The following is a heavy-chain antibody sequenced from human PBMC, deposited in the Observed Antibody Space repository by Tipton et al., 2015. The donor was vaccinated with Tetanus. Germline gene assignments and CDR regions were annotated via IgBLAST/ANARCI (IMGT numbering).Heavy chain of an antibody. V-gene: IGHV4-59*01. D-gene: IGHD3-22*01. CDR2: IDYSGNT. CDR3: AREVVNSGYYSSKYYFDY. Sequence: TLSLTCTVSGGSMSSNYWSWIRQPPGKGPEWLGHIDYSGNTNYNSSLKGRATISLNTPKNQFSLKLTSVTAADTAVYYCAREVVNSGYYSSKYYFDYWGQGTPVTVSS. J-gene: IGHJ4*02. CDR1: GGSMSSNY.